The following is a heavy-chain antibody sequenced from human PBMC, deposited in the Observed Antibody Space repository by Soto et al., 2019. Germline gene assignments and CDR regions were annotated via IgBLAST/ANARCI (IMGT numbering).Heavy chain of an antibody. V-gene: IGHV4-34*01. CDR1: GGSFSGYY. CDR2: ITHSGST. Sequence: QVQLQQWGAGPLKPSETLSLTCAVYGGSFSGYYWIWIRQPPGKGLEWIGEITHSGSTHYNPSLKSRVTISVDTTKTQFSLKMTPGTAADTAVYYWARAGFGPGFCSIDVWGKGTTVTVSS. J-gene: IGHJ6*03. CDR3: ARAGFGPGFCSIDV. D-gene: IGHD3-10*01.